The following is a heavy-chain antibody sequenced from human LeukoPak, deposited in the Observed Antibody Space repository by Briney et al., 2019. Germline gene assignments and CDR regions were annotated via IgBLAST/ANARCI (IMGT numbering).Heavy chain of an antibody. CDR2: IYYSGST. J-gene: IGHJ6*03. V-gene: IGHV4-59*12. CDR3: ARDSMVRGVIINPYYYYYMDV. D-gene: IGHD3-10*01. CDR1: GGSISSYY. Sequence: SETLSLTCTVSGGSISSYYWSWIRQPPGKGLEWIGYIYYSGSTNYNPSLKSRVTISVDTSKNQFSLKLSSVIAADTAVYYCARDSMVRGVIINPYYYYYMDVWGKGTTVTISS.